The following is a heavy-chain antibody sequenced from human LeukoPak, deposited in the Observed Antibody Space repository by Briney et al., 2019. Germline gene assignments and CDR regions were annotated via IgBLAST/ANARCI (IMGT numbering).Heavy chain of an antibody. CDR2: IYYSGSA. CDR1: GGSISSYY. J-gene: IGHJ4*02. Sequence: SETLSLTCTVSGGSISSYYWSWIRQPPGKGLEWIGYIYYSGSANNNPSLKSRVTISVDTSKNQFSLKLSSVTAADTAVYYCARQKQQLLDLLFDCWGQGTLVTVSS. D-gene: IGHD6-13*01. V-gene: IGHV4-59*08. CDR3: ARQKQQLLDLLFDC.